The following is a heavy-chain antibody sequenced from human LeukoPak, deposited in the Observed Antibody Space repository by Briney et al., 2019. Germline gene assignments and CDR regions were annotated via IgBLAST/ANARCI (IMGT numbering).Heavy chain of an antibody. V-gene: IGHV4-59*01. J-gene: IGHJ6*03. D-gene: IGHD6-13*01. CDR3: ARGPYSSSRGTYYYYMDV. CDR1: GGSISSYY. CDR2: IYYRGST. Sequence: SETLSLTCTVCGGSISSYYWSWMRQPPGKGLEWIGYIYYRGSTNYNPSLKSRVTISVDTSKNQFSLKLSSVTAADTAVYYCARGPYSSSRGTYYYYMDVWGKGTTVTVSS.